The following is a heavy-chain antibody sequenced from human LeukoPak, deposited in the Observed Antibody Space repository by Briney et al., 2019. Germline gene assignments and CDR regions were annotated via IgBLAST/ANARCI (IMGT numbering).Heavy chain of an antibody. CDR2: ISYDGSNK. D-gene: IGHD3-10*01. CDR3: AKEAGLLRFGERSFDY. Sequence: GGSLRLSCAASGFTFSSYGMHWVRQAPGKGLEWVAVISYDGSNKYYADSVKGRFTISRDNSKNTLYLQMNSLRAEDTAVYYCAKEAGLLRFGERSFDYWGQGTLVTVSS. CDR1: GFTFSSYG. J-gene: IGHJ4*02. V-gene: IGHV3-30*18.